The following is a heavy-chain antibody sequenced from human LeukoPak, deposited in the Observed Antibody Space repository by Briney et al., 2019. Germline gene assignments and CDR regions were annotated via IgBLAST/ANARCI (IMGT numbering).Heavy chain of an antibody. CDR1: GFTFSDYY. V-gene: IGHV3-23*01. J-gene: IGHJ2*01. D-gene: IGHD3-22*01. CDR2: ISGSGGST. CDR3: AKGGYYDSSGYRKSYWYFDL. Sequence: PGGSLRLSCAASGFTFSDYYMSWVRQAPGKGLEWVSAISGSGGSTYYADSVKGRFTISRDNSKNTLYLQMNSLRAEDTAVYYCAKGGYYDSSGYRKSYWYFDLWGRGTLVTVSS.